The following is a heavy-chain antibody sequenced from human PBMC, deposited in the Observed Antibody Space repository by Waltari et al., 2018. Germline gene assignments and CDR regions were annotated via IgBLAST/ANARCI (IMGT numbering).Heavy chain of an antibody. CDR2: IYTSGST. Sequence: QVQLQESGPGLVKPSQTLSLTCTVSGGSISSGSYYWSWIRQPAGKGLEWIGYIYTSGSTNYNPSLKSRVTISVETSKNQVSLKLSSVTAADTAVYYWAGYTIFGVAIDYWGQGTLVTVSS. J-gene: IGHJ4*02. D-gene: IGHD3-3*01. CDR3: AGYTIFGVAIDY. V-gene: IGHV4-61*09. CDR1: GGSISSGSYY.